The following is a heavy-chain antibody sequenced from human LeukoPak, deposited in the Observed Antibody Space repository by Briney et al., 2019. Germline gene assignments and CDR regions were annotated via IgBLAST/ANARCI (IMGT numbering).Heavy chain of an antibody. CDR2: ISYDGSNK. Sequence: GGSLRLSCVVSGFTFSSYGTHWVRQAPGKGLEWVAVISYDGSNKNYADSVKGRFTISRGNSENTLYLQMNSLRTEDTAVYYCAKDRPRVPTAPWNYFDYWGQGTLVTVSS. V-gene: IGHV3-30*18. J-gene: IGHJ4*02. D-gene: IGHD4-17*01. CDR3: AKDRPRVPTAPWNYFDY. CDR1: GFTFSSYG.